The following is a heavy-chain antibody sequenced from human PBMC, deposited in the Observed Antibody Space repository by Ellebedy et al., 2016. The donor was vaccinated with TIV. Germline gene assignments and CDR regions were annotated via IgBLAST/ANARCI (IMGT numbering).Heavy chain of an antibody. D-gene: IGHD1-26*01. CDR1: GDSIRSYY. Sequence: MPSETLSLTCTVSGDSIRSYYWSWIRQPPGTGLEWIGYIHYSGSTNYNPSLKSRVNIALATSRTQFSLSLTSVTAADTAVYYCAKHSGSYWDYFDSWGQGTLVAVSS. V-gene: IGHV4-59*08. J-gene: IGHJ4*02. CDR3: AKHSGSYWDYFDS. CDR2: IHYSGST.